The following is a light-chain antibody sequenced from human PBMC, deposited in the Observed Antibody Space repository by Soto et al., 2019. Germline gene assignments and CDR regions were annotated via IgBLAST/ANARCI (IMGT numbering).Light chain of an antibody. V-gene: IGKV1-27*01. CDR2: GAS. CDR1: QGISNY. CDR3: QKYNSAPHT. Sequence: DIQMTQSPSSLSASVGDRVTITCRASQGISNYLAWYQKKPGKVPRLLIHGASTLQSGVSSRFSGSGSGTDFTLTISSLQPEDVATYYCQKYNSAPHTFGPGTTIDI. J-gene: IGKJ3*01.